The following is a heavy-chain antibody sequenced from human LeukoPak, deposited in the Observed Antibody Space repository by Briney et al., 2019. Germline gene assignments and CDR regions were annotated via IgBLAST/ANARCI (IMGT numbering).Heavy chain of an antibody. J-gene: IGHJ6*03. CDR1: GYTFTSYD. D-gene: IGHD3-9*01. CDR2: MNPNSGNT. CDR3: ARTADVLRYFDWFTRSGYYYYMDV. V-gene: IGHV1-8*03. Sequence: ASVKVSCQASGYTFTSYDINWVRQATGQGLEWMGWMNPNSGNTGYAQKFQGRVIITRNTSRSTAYMELSSLRSEDTAVYYCARTADVLRYFDWFTRSGYYYYMDVWGKGTTVTVSS.